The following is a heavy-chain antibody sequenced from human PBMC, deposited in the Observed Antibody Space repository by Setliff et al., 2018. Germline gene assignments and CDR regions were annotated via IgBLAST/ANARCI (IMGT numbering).Heavy chain of an antibody. J-gene: IGHJ5*02. CDR2: INHSGST. CDR3: ARGKGTWVLLRWFDP. V-gene: IGHV4-34*01. Sequence: SETLSLTCAVYGGSFGGYYWSWIRQPPGKGLEWIGEINHSGSTNYNPSLKSRVTISVDTSKNQFSLKLSSVTAADTAVYYCARGKGTWVLLRWFDPWGQGTLVTVSS. CDR1: GGSFGGYY. D-gene: IGHD3-10*01.